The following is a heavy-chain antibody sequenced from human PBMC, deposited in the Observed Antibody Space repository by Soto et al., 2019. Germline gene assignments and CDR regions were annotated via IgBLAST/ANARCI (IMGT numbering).Heavy chain of an antibody. D-gene: IGHD5-12*01. Sequence: SVKVSCKASGGTFSSYAISWVRQAPGQGLEWMGGIIPIFGTANYARKFQGRVTITADESTSTAYMELSSLRSEDTAVYYCARDSRDGYNPPLDYWGQGTLVTVSS. CDR1: GGTFSSYA. J-gene: IGHJ4*02. V-gene: IGHV1-69*13. CDR2: IIPIFGTA. CDR3: ARDSRDGYNPPLDY.